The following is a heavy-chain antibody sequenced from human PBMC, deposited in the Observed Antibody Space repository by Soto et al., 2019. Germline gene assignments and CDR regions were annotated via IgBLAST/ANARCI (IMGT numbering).Heavy chain of an antibody. CDR2: ISYDGSNE. Sequence: GGSLRLSCAVSGFTFSSYGMHWVRQAPGKGLEWVAHISYDGSNEHYVDSVKGRFTISRDNSKNTLYLQMNSLRAEDTAVYYCAKAFHWGDYFNDAFDIWGQGTMVTVSS. J-gene: IGHJ3*02. V-gene: IGHV3-30*18. CDR3: AKAFHWGDYFNDAFDI. D-gene: IGHD4-17*01. CDR1: GFTFSSYG.